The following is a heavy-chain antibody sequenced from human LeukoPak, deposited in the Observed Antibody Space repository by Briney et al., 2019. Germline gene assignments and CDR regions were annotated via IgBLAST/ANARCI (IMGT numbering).Heavy chain of an antibody. V-gene: IGHV3-53*01. CDR3: ARNSVAGTGNY. J-gene: IGHJ4*02. CDR1: GFTVSTNY. CDR2: FYSGGDR. D-gene: IGHD6-19*01. Sequence: GGSLRLSCAASGFTVSTNYMSWVWQAPGKGLEWVSVFYSGGDRYYADSVKGRFTISRDNSKNTVYLQMNSLRPEDTAVYYCARNSVAGTGNYWGQGTLVTVSS.